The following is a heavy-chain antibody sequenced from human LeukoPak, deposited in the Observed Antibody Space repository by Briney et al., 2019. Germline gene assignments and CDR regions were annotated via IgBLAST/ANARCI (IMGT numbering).Heavy chain of an antibody. V-gene: IGHV4-39*07. CDR2: IYYTGST. D-gene: IGHD3-22*01. CDR3: ARVRRQYYYDSSGPFDI. CDR1: GGSISSSSYY. J-gene: IGHJ3*02. Sequence: SETLSLTCIVSGGSISSSSYYWGWIRQPPGKGLEWIGSIYYTGSTYYNPSLKSRVTISVDTSKNQFSLKLSSVTAADTAVYYCARVRRQYYYDSSGPFDIWGQGTMVTVSS.